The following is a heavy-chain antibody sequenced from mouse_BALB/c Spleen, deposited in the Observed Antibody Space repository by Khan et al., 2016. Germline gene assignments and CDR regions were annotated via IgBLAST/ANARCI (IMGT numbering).Heavy chain of an antibody. CDR1: GYTFSSYW. J-gene: IGHJ2*01. CDR3: ARGND. CDR2: ILPGSGSI. Sequence: QVQLQQSGAELMKPGASVKISCKATGYTFSSYWLEWVKQRPGHGLEWIGDILPGSGSINLNERFKDKATFTVDTSSNTAYMHLRSLTSEDSAVYYCARGNDWGQGTTLTVSS. V-gene: IGHV1-9*01.